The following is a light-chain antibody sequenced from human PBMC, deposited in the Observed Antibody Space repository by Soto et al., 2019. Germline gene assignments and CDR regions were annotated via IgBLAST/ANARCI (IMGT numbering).Light chain of an antibody. V-gene: IGLV1-44*01. J-gene: IGLJ2*01. Sequence: QSALTQPPSTSGTPGQRVTMSCSGSNSNIGTNTVYWYQQLPGTAPKLLIQSDNRRPSGVPDRFSASKSGTSASLAISGLQSEDEADYYCAAWDDSRIVVLFGGGTQLTVL. CDR1: NSNIGTNT. CDR3: AAWDDSRIVVL. CDR2: SDN.